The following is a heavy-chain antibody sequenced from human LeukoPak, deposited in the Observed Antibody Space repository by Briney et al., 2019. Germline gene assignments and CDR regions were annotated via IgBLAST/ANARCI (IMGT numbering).Heavy chain of an antibody. Sequence: ASVKVSCKASGYTFTNYAIHWVRQAPGQSLEWLGWINAGNGNTKYSQKFQARVTFTRDTSANTAYMELSSLRSEDTTIYFCARVISDCANFNCFKGYFDHWGQGTPVTVSS. CDR3: ARVISDCANFNCFKGYFDH. CDR2: INAGNGNT. V-gene: IGHV1-3*01. D-gene: IGHD5/OR15-5a*01. J-gene: IGHJ4*01. CDR1: GYTFTNYA.